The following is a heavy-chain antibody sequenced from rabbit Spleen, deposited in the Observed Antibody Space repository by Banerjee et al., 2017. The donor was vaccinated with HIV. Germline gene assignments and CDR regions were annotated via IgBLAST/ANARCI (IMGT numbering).Heavy chain of an antibody. CDR1: GLDFSGDSY. CDR2: IDTNDGDT. V-gene: IGHV1S40*01. CDR3: VNDPYGLRGGGGVL. D-gene: IGHD3-1*01. J-gene: IGHJ6*01. Sequence: QSLEESGGGLVKPGASLTLTCKASGLDFSGDSYDSYMCWVRQAPGKGLEWIACIDTNDGDTDYANWPKGRFTISKTSSTTVTLQMTSLTAADTATYFSVNDPYGLRGGGGVLWGQGTLVTVS.